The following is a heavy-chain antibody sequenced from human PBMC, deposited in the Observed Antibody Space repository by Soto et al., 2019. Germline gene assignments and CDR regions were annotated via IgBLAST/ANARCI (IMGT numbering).Heavy chain of an antibody. Sequence: ASVKVSCKASGYTFTSYYMHWVRQAPGQGLEWMGIINPSGGSTSYAQKFQGRVTMTMDTSTSTVYMELSSLRSEDTAVYYCARDKHYYYDSSGYPNAFDIWGQETMVTVSS. J-gene: IGHJ3*02. D-gene: IGHD3-22*01. CDR3: ARDKHYYYDSSGYPNAFDI. CDR2: INPSGGST. V-gene: IGHV1-46*03. CDR1: GYTFTSYY.